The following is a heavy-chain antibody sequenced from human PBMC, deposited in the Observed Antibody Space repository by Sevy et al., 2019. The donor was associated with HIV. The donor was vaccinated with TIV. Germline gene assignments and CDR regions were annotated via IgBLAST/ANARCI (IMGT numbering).Heavy chain of an antibody. CDR3: VRGAIFGVSDRITYYFDY. CDR1: GFTFSSYS. Sequence: GGSLRLSCAASGFTFSSYSMNWVRQAPGKGLEWVSYISSSSSTIYYADSVKGRFTISRDNAKNSLYLQMNSLRDEDTAVYYCVRGAIFGVSDRITYYFDYWGQGTLVTVSS. D-gene: IGHD3-3*01. J-gene: IGHJ4*02. V-gene: IGHV3-48*02. CDR2: ISSSSSTI.